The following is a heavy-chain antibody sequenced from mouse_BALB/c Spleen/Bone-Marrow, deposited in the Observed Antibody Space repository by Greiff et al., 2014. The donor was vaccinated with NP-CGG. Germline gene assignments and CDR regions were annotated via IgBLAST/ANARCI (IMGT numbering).Heavy chain of an antibody. CDR1: GFNIKDYY. D-gene: IGHD2-4*01. V-gene: IGHV14-1*02. J-gene: IGHJ2*01. CDR2: IDPENGNT. Sequence: EVNVVESGAELVRPGALVKLSCKAFGFNIKDYYMHWVKQRPEQGLEWIGWIDPENGNTIYDPKFQGKASITADTSSNTAYLQLSSLTSEDTAVYYCAMITTYWGQGTTLTVSS. CDR3: AMITTY.